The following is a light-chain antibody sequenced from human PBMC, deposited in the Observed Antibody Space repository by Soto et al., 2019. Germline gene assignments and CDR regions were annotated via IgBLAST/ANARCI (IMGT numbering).Light chain of an antibody. Sequence: EIVLTQSAGSLSLCPGEGASLXCRASHSVSNHYPAWYQREPRQAPTLLTYGASNMATGSPDRFSGSGSATDFTRTISRLEPEDFAVYYCQQFSSYPLTFGGGTKVDIK. CDR2: GAS. J-gene: IGKJ4*01. CDR1: HSVSNHY. CDR3: QQFSSYPLT. V-gene: IGKV3-20*01.